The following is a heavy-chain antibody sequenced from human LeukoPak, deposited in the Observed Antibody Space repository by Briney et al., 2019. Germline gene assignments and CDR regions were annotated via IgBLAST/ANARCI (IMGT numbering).Heavy chain of an antibody. V-gene: IGHV4-61*01. D-gene: IGHD4-17*01. CDR1: GGSVSRYYSFSRYY. CDR2: IYNRGTT. Sequence: SETLSLTCTVSGGSVSRYYSFSRYYWSWIRQPPGKGLEWIGYIYNRGTTDYNPSLKSRATMSVDTSKNQFSLKLTSVTAADTAVYYCARASDYGAPRDAFDIWGQGTTVTVSS. CDR3: ARASDYGAPRDAFDI. J-gene: IGHJ3*02.